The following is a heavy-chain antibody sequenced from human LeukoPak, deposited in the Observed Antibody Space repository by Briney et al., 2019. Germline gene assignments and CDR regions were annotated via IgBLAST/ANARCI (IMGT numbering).Heavy chain of an antibody. CDR3: TRHTDKYCSGAGCYVYNFYGLDV. D-gene: IGHD2-15*01. CDR1: GLSFSGSA. CDR2: IRSKANSYVT. J-gene: IGHJ6*02. V-gene: IGHV3-73*01. Sequence: GGSLRLSCAASGLSFSGSAMHWVRQASGRGLEWLGRIRSKANSYVTAYAASVSGRFIISRDDSGNTAYLQMNSLQTEDTAVYYCTRHTDKYCSGAGCYVYNFYGLDVWGQGTAVTVSS.